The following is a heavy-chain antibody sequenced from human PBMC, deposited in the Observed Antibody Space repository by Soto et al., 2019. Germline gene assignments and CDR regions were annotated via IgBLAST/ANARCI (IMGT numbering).Heavy chain of an antibody. CDR2: ISSDGSNE. CDR3: VSRGISAFDH. Sequence: QVQVVESGGGVVQPGGSLRLSCAASGLTFSTYAMHWVRQAPGKGPDGVAFISSDGSNEYYADSVKGRFTISRDNSKKTLYLQMNSLRPEDTAVYCCVSRGISAFDHWGQVTLVAVAS. D-gene: IGHD1-1*01. CDR1: GLTFSTYA. V-gene: IGHV3-30-3*01. J-gene: IGHJ4*02.